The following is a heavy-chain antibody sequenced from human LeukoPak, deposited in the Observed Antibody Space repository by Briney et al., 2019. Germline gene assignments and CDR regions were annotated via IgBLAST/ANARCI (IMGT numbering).Heavy chain of an antibody. V-gene: IGHV3-48*03. CDR1: GFTFSSYE. Sequence: PGGSLRLSCAASGFTFSSYEMNWVRQAPGKGLEWVSHISSSGSTIYYADSVKGRFTISRDNAKNSLYLQMNSLRAEDTAVYYCARDLYESSGYYYPAPEYFQHWGQGTLVTVSS. CDR2: ISSSGSTI. D-gene: IGHD3-22*01. CDR3: ARDLYESSGYYYPAPEYFQH. J-gene: IGHJ1*01.